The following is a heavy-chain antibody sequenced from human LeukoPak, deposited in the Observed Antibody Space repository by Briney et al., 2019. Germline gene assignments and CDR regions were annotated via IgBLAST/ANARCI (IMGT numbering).Heavy chain of an antibody. Sequence: PSEALSLTCTVSGGSISSGSYYWSWIRQPAGKGLEWIGRIYTSGSTNYNPSLKSRVTISVDTSKNQFSLKLSSVTAADTAVYYCARDLTTIFGVRSPRGFWFDPWGQGTLVTVSS. J-gene: IGHJ5*02. V-gene: IGHV4-61*02. CDR2: IYTSGST. CDR3: ARDLTTIFGVRSPRGFWFDP. CDR1: GGSISSGSYY. D-gene: IGHD3-3*01.